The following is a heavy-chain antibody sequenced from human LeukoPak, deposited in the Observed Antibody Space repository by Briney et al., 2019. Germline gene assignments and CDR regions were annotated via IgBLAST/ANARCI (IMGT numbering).Heavy chain of an antibody. CDR1: GYTFSNFG. CDR3: ARDGTSTYDY. Sequence: ASVKVSCKASGYTFSNFGISWVRQARGQGLEWMGWISGNNDNPNYGQKFQGRFTVTSDSSTRTAYMELKRLRSDDTAVYYCARDGTSTYDYWGQGTLVTVSS. D-gene: IGHD2-2*01. CDR2: ISGNNDNP. V-gene: IGHV1-18*01. J-gene: IGHJ4*02.